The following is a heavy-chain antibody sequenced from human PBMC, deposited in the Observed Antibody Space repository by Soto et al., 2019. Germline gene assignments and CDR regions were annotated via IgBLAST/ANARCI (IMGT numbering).Heavy chain of an antibody. J-gene: IGHJ6*02. V-gene: IGHV3-21*01. Sequence: EVQLVESGGGLVKPGGSLRLSCAASGFTFSTYSMNWVRQAPGKGLEWVSSISSSSSYIYYADSVKGRFTISRDNAKKXLYXQMNSLRAEDTAVYYCARYDSSGYYWPYYYYGMDVWGQGTTVTVSS. CDR1: GFTFSTYS. CDR2: ISSSSSYI. CDR3: ARYDSSGYYWPYYYYGMDV. D-gene: IGHD3-22*01.